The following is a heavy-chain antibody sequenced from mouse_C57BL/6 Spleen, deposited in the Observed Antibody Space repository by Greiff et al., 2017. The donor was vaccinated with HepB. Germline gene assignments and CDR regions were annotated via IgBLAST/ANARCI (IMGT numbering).Heavy chain of an antibody. V-gene: IGHV14-4*01. CDR2: IDPENGDT. CDR1: GFNIKDDY. J-gene: IGHJ2*01. Sequence: EVQLQQSGAELVRPGASVKLSCTASGFNIKDDYMHWVKQRPEQGLEWIGWIDPENGDTEYASKFQGKATITADTSSNTAYLQLSSLTSEDTAVYYCTTKSNYGGDFDYWGQGTTLTVSS. D-gene: IGHD2-5*01. CDR3: TTKSNYGGDFDY.